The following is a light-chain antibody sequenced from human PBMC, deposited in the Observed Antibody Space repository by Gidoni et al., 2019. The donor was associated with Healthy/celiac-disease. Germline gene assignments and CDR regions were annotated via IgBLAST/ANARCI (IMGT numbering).Light chain of an antibody. CDR1: QSVSSSY. CDR3: QQYGSSPWT. Sequence: EIVLTQSPGTLSLSPGERATLSGRASQSVSSSYLAWYQQKPGQAPRLLIYGASSRATGIPARFSGSGSGTDFTLTISRLEPEDFAVYYCQQYGSSPWTFGQGTKVEIK. CDR2: GAS. V-gene: IGKV3-20*01. J-gene: IGKJ1*01.